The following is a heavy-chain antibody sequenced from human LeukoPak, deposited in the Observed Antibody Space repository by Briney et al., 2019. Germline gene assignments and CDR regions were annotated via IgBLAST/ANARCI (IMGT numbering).Heavy chain of an antibody. CDR2: ISPDGSTT. CDR3: AREFLSYYDFWSGYYNDY. V-gene: IGHV3-74*01. CDR1: GFTFSSYW. Sequence: GGSLRLSCAASGFTFSSYWMHWVRQAPGKGLVWVSRISPDGSTTGHADSVKGRFTTSRDNAKNSLYLQMNSLRAEDTAVYYCAREFLSYYDFWSGYYNDYWGQGTLVTVSS. D-gene: IGHD3-3*01. J-gene: IGHJ4*02.